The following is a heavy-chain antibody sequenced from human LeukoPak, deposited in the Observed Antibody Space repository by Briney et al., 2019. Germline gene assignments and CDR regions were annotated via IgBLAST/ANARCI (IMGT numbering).Heavy chain of an antibody. CDR1: GYSFTSYW. J-gene: IGHJ6*04. CDR3: ARPSGYGDYDYGMDV. CDR2: IDPSDSYT. Sequence: GESLGISCKGSGYSFTSYWISWVRQMPGKGLEWMGRIDPSDSYTNYSPSFQGHVTISADKSISTAYLQWSSLKASDTAMYYCARPSGYGDYDYGMDVWGKGTTVTVSS. D-gene: IGHD4-17*01. V-gene: IGHV5-10-1*01.